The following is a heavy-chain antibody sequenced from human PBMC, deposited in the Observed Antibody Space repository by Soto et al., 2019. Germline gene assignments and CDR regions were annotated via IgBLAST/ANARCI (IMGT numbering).Heavy chain of an antibody. D-gene: IGHD1-1*01. CDR1: GDKFSTYA. CDR2: IITFFGAA. V-gene: IGHV1-69*01. J-gene: IGHJ6*02. CDR3: ERGGKERFRGSGMDV. Sequence: QVQLVQSGAEVRKPGSSVRVACKASGDKFSTYAINWVRQVPGQGREWLGGIITFFGAARYAQKFQGRVTITAAESATTAYMELSRLRSEDTAVYYCERGGKERFRGSGMDVWGQGTTVTVSS.